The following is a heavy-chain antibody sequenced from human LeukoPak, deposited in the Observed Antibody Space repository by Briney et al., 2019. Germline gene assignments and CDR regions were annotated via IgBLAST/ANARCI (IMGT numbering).Heavy chain of an antibody. CDR3: STRILTERNDY. V-gene: IGHV3-74*01. CDR1: GFTFSSNW. CDR2: INEDGSTT. J-gene: IGHJ4*02. D-gene: IGHD2-15*01. Sequence: PGGSLRLSCAASGFTFSSNWMHWVRQAPGKGLVWVSRINEDGSTTNYADSVKGRSTIFRDNAKNTLYLQMNSLRAEDTAVYYCSTRILTERNDYWGQGTLVTVSS.